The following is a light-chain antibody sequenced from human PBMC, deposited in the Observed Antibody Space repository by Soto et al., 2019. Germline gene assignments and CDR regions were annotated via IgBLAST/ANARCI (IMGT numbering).Light chain of an antibody. V-gene: IGLV2-11*01. Sequence: QSALTRPRSVSGSPGQSVTISCTGTSSDVGGYNYDSWYQQHPGKAPKLMIYDVSKRPSGVPDRFSGSKSGNTASLTISGLQAEDDADYYCCSYAGSYTFVFGTGTTVTVL. J-gene: IGLJ1*01. CDR1: SSDVGGYNY. CDR2: DVS. CDR3: CSYAGSYTFV.